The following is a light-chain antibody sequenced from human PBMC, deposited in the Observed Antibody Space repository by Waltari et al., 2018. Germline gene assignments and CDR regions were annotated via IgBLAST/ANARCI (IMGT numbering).Light chain of an antibody. CDR2: DVT. CDR1: RSDVGGYNY. J-gene: IGLJ2*01. Sequence: QSALTQPRSVSGSPGQSVTISCPGTRSDVGGYNYVSWYQQHPGKAPKLIIYDVTKRPSGVPDRFSGSKSGNTASLTISGLQAEDEADYYCCSYGGSYSFVVFGGGTKLTVL. V-gene: IGLV2-11*01. CDR3: CSYGGSYSFVV.